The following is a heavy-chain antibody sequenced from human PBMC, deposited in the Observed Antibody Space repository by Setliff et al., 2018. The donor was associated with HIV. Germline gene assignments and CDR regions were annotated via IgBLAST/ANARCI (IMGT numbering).Heavy chain of an antibody. Sequence: SETLSLTCAVYGGSFSTYYWSWIRQSPGKRLEWLGEVNHSGGTNYNPSLKRRLIISSDASKNQFSLRLKSVTAADTAVYYCAGDPWSSAHGSWGQGTLVTVSS. J-gene: IGHJ5*02. D-gene: IGHD6-19*01. CDR3: AGDPWSSAHGS. V-gene: IGHV4-34*01. CDR1: GGSFSTYY. CDR2: VNHSGGT.